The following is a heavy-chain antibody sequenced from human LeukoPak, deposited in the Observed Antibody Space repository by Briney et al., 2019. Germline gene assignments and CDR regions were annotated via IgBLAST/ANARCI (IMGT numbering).Heavy chain of an antibody. J-gene: IGHJ4*02. V-gene: IGHV3-21*01. Sequence: GGSLRLSCAASGFTFSSYSTNWVRQAPGKGLEWVSSISSSSSYIYYADSVKGRLTISRDNAKNSLYLQMNSLRAEDTAVYYCARYSSSSPFDYWGQGTLVTVSS. D-gene: IGHD6-6*01. CDR3: ARYSSSSPFDY. CDR1: GFTFSSYS. CDR2: ISSSSSYI.